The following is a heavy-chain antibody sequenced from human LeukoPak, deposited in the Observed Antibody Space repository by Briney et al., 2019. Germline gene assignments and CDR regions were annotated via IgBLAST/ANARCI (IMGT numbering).Heavy chain of an antibody. V-gene: IGHV4-31*03. CDR1: GGSISSGNYY. Sequence: SETLSLTCTVSGGSISSGNYYWSWIRQHPGKGLEWIGYISHSGTPYYNPSLKNRVAVSVDTSKNQFSLRLSSVTAADTAMYYCARMTSGSSFDYWGQGTLVTVSS. CDR3: ARMTSGSSFDY. J-gene: IGHJ4*02. D-gene: IGHD3-10*01. CDR2: ISHSGTP.